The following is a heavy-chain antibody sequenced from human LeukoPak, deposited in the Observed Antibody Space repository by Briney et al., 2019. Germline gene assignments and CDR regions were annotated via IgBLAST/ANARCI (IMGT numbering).Heavy chain of an antibody. J-gene: IGHJ4*02. D-gene: IGHD6-19*01. V-gene: IGHV3-23*01. CDR3: AKGRARSSGWYDY. CDR1: GFTFSSYA. CDR2: ISGSGGST. Sequence: PGGSLRLSCAASGFTFSSYAMSWVRQAPGKGLEWVSAISGSGGSTYYADSVKGRFTISRDNSKNTLYLQMNSLRAEDTAVYYWAKGRARSSGWYDYWGQGTLVTVSS.